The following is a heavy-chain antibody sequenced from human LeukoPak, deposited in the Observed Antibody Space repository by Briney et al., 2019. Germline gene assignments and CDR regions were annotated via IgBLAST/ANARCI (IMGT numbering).Heavy chain of an antibody. CDR2: IGGGGDGT. Sequence: PGGSLRLSCVASGFTFSNFAMTSVRQAPGEGLEWVSTIGGGGDGTYYADSVKGRFTISRDESKNTLYLQMNSLRAEDTAIYYCAKDLARGFCGGGSCYPFDYWGQGTLVTVSS. CDR3: AKDLARGFCGGGSCYPFDY. V-gene: IGHV3-23*01. CDR1: GFTFSNFA. J-gene: IGHJ4*02. D-gene: IGHD2-15*01.